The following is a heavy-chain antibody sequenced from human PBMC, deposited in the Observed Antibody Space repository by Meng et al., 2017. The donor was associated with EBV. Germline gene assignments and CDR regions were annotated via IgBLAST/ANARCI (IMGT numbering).Heavy chain of an antibody. CDR3: ARGLDYFDY. Sequence: QVQAGQAGAEVRKPGASVMVYCKASRYYFTSYGMRGVPPATGQGLEWIGWINAYNDNTNYAQKLQGRVTMTTDTSTSTAYMELRSLRSDDTAGDYCARGLDYFDYWGQGTLVTVSS. CDR1: RYYFTSYG. V-gene: IGHV1-18*01. CDR2: INAYNDNT. J-gene: IGHJ4*02.